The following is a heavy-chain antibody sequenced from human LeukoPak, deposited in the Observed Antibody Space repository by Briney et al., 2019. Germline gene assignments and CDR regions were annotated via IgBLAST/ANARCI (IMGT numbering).Heavy chain of an antibody. CDR3: AKGGSVVVPAAISYFQH. V-gene: IGHV3-30*02. CDR2: IGYDGSNK. J-gene: IGHJ1*01. CDR1: GFTFSSYG. D-gene: IGHD2-2*01. Sequence: GGSLRLSCAASGFTFSSYGMHWVRQAPGKGLEWVAFIGYDGSNKYYADSVKGRFTISRDNSKNTLYLQMNSLRAEDTAVYYCAKGGSVVVPAAISYFQHWGQGTLVTVSS.